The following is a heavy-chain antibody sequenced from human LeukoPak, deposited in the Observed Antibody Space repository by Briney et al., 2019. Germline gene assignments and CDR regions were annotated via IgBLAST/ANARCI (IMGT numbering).Heavy chain of an antibody. CDR1: GDSITGYS. CDR3: AKGAGPPWFDP. J-gene: IGHJ5*02. Sequence: SETLSLTCSVSGDSITGYSWSWIRQTPGKGLEWIGYIYYNGDTHYNPSLNSRLSMSVDTPNKQFSLNLRSVTAADTAVYYCAKGAGPPWFDPWGQGTLVTVSS. V-gene: IGHV4-59*01. CDR2: IYYNGDT. D-gene: IGHD6-19*01.